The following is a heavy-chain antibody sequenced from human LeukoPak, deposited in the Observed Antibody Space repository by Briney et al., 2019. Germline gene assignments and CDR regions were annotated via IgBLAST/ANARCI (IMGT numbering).Heavy chain of an antibody. CDR2: ISGSGGST. J-gene: IGHJ6*02. CDR3: AKSGYYDSSGYYFLHSYYYYGMDV. Sequence: GGSLRLSCAASGFTFSSYAMSWVRQAPGKGLEWVSAISGSGGSTYYADSVKGRFTISRDNSKNTLYLQMNSLRAEHTAVYYCAKSGYYDSSGYYFLHSYYYYGMDVWGQGTTVTVSS. V-gene: IGHV3-23*01. D-gene: IGHD3-22*01. CDR1: GFTFSSYA.